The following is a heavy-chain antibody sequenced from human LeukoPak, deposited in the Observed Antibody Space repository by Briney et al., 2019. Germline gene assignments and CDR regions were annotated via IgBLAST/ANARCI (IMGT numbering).Heavy chain of an antibody. J-gene: IGHJ5*02. CDR2: INTDGSST. V-gene: IGHV3-74*01. Sequence: PGRSLRLSCAASGFSFSGYGMHWVRQAPGKGLLWVSRINTDGSSTSYADSVKGRFTITRDHAKNMVYLQMNSLRGEDTAVYYCARENFDPWGQGTQVTVSS. CDR1: GFSFSGYG. CDR3: ARENFDP.